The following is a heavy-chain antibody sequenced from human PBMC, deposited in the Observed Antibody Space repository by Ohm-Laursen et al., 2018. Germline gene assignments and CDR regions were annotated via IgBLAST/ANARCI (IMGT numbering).Heavy chain of an antibody. D-gene: IGHD3-10*01. Sequence: SDTLSLTCTVSGGSISSDGYYWGWIRQPPGKGLEWIGSIYYSGSTYYNPSLKSRVTISVDTSKNQFSLKLSSVTAADWAVYYCARGGPGDAFDIWGQGTMVTVSS. CDR3: ARGGPGDAFDI. CDR2: IYYSGST. J-gene: IGHJ3*02. CDR1: GGSISSDGYY. V-gene: IGHV4-39*07.